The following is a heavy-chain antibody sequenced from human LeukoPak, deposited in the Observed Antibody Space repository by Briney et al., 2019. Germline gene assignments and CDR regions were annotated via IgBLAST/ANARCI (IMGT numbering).Heavy chain of an antibody. Sequence: GGSLRLSCAASGFTFSSYAMSWVRQAPGKGLEWVSSISSSSSYIYYADSVKGRFTISRDNAKNSLYLQMNSLRAEDTAVYYCAKADSGFGELIDYWGQGTLVTVSS. D-gene: IGHD3-10*01. CDR2: ISSSSSYI. CDR3: AKADSGFGELIDY. J-gene: IGHJ4*02. CDR1: GFTFSSYA. V-gene: IGHV3-21*01.